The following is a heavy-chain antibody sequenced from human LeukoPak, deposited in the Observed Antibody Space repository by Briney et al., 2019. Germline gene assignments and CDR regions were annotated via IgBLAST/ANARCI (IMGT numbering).Heavy chain of an antibody. CDR2: ITSSSSYI. D-gene: IGHD3/OR15-3a*01. J-gene: IGHJ4*02. CDR1: GFTFSSYS. CDR3: ARSYSRRTGYFDY. V-gene: IGHV3-21*01. Sequence: GGSLRLFCAASGFTFSSYSMNWVRQALGKGLQWVSSITSSSSYIYYADSVKGRFTISRDNAKNSLYLQMNSLRAEDTAVYYCARSYSRRTGYFDYWGQGTLVTVSS.